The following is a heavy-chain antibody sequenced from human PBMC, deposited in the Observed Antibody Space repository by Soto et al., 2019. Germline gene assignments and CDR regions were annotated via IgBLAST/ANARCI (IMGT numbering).Heavy chain of an antibody. J-gene: IGHJ6*02. V-gene: IGHV4-34*01. CDR1: GGSFSGYY. CDR2: INHSGST. D-gene: IGHD3-10*01. Sequence: PSETLSLTCAVYGGSFSGYYWSWIRQPPGKGLEWIGEINHSGSTNYNPSLKSRVAISVDTSKNQFSLKLSSVTAADTAVYYCAGYYGSEYYYYYGMDVWGQGTTVTVS. CDR3: AGYYGSEYYYYYGMDV.